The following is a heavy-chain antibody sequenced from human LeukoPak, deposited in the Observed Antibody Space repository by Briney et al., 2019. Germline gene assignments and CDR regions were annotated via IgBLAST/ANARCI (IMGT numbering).Heavy chain of an antibody. CDR1: GFTFSSYS. V-gene: IGHV3-23*01. D-gene: IGHD1-1*01. J-gene: IGHJ3*01. Sequence: GGSLRLSCVASGFTFSSYSMSWVRQAPGKGLEWVSATNPSGGTTAYADSVRGRFTISRDNSKNTLYLQMSSLRAEDTALYYCAKGRTAVRDTFDVWGQGTVVTVSS. CDR3: AKGRTAVRDTFDV. CDR2: TNPSGGTT.